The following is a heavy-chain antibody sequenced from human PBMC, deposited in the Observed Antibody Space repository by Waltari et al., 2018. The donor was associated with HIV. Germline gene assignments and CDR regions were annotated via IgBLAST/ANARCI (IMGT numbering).Heavy chain of an antibody. V-gene: IGHV3-53*01. CDR1: GFTWSRPC. CDR3: ARDPRSSGYYGMDG. D-gene: IGHD1-26*01. J-gene: IGHJ6*02. Sequence: EWQLVASVGGLIKPGGSMRLPRACSGFTWSRPCLTWVRQAPGKGREGVSVIDSGGSRYYADAVKGRFTISRDNSKNTLSLHMNSLGPEDTAVYYCARDPRSSGYYGMDGWGQGTTVTVSS. CDR2: IDSGGSR.